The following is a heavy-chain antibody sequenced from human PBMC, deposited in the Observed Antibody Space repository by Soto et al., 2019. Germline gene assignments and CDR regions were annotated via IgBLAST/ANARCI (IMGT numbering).Heavy chain of an antibody. V-gene: IGHV3-9*01. D-gene: IGHD1-26*01. Sequence: GGSLRLSCAASGFTFDDYAMHWVRQAPGKGLEWVSGISWNSGSIGYADSVKGRFTISRDNAKNSLYLQMNSLRAEDTAMYYCAKFGGATTDMILGSFDYWGQGTLVTVSS. CDR2: ISWNSGSI. J-gene: IGHJ4*02. CDR1: GFTFDDYA. CDR3: AKFGGATTDMILGSFDY.